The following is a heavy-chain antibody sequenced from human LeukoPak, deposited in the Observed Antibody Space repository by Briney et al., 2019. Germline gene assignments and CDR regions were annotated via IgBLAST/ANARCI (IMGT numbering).Heavy chain of an antibody. J-gene: IGHJ4*02. CDR1: GGSISSYY. CDR3: ARHTDTAMAEYYFDY. Sequence: PSETLSLTCTVSGGSISSYYWSWIRQPPGKGLEWIGYIYYSGSTNYNPSLKSRATISVDTSKNQFSLKLSSVTAADTAVYYCARHTDTAMAEYYFDYWGQGTLVTVSS. D-gene: IGHD5-18*01. V-gene: IGHV4-59*08. CDR2: IYYSGST.